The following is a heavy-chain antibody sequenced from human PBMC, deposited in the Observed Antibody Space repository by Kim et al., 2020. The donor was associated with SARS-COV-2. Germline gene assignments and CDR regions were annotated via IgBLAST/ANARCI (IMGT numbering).Heavy chain of an antibody. D-gene: IGHD3-22*01. Sequence: GGSLRLSCAASGFTFSNAWMSWVRQAPGKGLEWVGRIKSKTDGGTTDYAAPVKGRFTISRDDSKNTLYLQMNSLKTEDTAVYYCTTANTYYYDSSGYYASDYWGQGTLVTVSS. J-gene: IGHJ4*02. V-gene: IGHV3-15*01. CDR3: TTANTYYYDSSGYYASDY. CDR2: IKSKTDGGTT. CDR1: GFTFSNAW.